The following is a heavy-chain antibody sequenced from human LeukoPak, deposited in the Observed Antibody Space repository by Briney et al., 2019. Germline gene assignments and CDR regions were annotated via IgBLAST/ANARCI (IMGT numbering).Heavy chain of an antibody. V-gene: IGHV3-7*01. Sequence: GGSLRLSCAASGFTFSSYWMSWVRQAPGKRLEWVANIKQDGSEKYYVDSVKGRFTISRDNAKNSLYLQMNSLRAEDTAVYYCAREGFRNLVIFDYWGQGTLVTVSS. CDR3: AREGFRNLVIFDY. D-gene: IGHD2-21*01. CDR2: IKQDGSEK. J-gene: IGHJ4*02. CDR1: GFTFSSYW.